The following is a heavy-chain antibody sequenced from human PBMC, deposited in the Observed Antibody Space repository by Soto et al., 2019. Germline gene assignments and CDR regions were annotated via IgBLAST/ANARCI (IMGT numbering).Heavy chain of an antibody. V-gene: IGHV3-7*01. D-gene: IGHD3-22*01. CDR3: ARVYYPVYYSTHFDY. CDR2: IKQDGSEK. CDR1: GFTFSSYW. Sequence: PGGSLRLSCAASGFTFSSYWMSWVRQAPGKGLEWVANIKQDGSEKYYVDSVKGRFTISRDNAKNSLYLQMNSLRAEDTAVYYCARVYYPVYYSTHFDYWGQGTLVTVSS. J-gene: IGHJ4*02.